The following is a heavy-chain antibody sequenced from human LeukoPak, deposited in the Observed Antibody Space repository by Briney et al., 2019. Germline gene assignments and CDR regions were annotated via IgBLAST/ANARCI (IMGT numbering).Heavy chain of an antibody. Sequence: TGGSLRLSCAASGFTFSSYGMHLVRQAPGKGLEWVAFIRYDGSNKYYADSVKGRFTISRDNSKNTLYLQMNSLRAEDTAVYYCARGRGLAAAEGSAFDIWGQGTMVTVSS. J-gene: IGHJ3*02. CDR2: IRYDGSNK. D-gene: IGHD6-13*01. V-gene: IGHV3-30*02. CDR1: GFTFSSYG. CDR3: ARGRGLAAAEGSAFDI.